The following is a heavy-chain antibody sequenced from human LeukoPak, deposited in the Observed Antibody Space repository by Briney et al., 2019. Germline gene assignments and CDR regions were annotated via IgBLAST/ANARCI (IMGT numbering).Heavy chain of an antibody. CDR2: IYYSGST. CDR1: GGSISSSSYY. J-gene: IGHJ4*02. D-gene: IGHD3-3*01. V-gene: IGHV4-39*07. CDR3: ARVGYDFWSGYSYYFDY. Sequence: SETLSLTCTVSGGSISSSSYYWGWIRQPPGTGLEWIGSIYYSGSTYYNPSLKSRVTISVDTSKNQFSLKLSSVTAADTAVYYCARVGYDFWSGYSYYFDYWGQGTLVTVSS.